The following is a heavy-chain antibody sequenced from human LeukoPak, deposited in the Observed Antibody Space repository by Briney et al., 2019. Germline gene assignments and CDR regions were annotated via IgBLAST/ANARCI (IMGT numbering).Heavy chain of an antibody. CDR2: IYTSGST. J-gene: IGHJ5*02. CDR3: ARDDYDFWSGRRENWFDP. Sequence: SETLPLTCTVSGGSISSYYWSWIRQPAGKGLEWIGRIYTSGSTNYNPSLKSRVTMSVDTSKNQFSLKLSSVTAADTAVYYRARDDYDFWSGRRENWFDPWGQGTLVTVSS. CDR1: GGSISSYY. V-gene: IGHV4-4*07. D-gene: IGHD3-3*01.